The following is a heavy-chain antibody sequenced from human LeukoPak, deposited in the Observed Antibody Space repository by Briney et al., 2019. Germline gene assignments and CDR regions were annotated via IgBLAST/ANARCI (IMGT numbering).Heavy chain of an antibody. CDR3: ARDRSSGYGIDY. D-gene: IGHD3-22*01. CDR2: IYSSGST. CDR1: GFTVSSNY. Sequence: GGSLRLSCAASGFTVSSNYMSWVRQAPGKGLEWVSVIYSSGSTDYADSVKGRFTISRDNSKNTLYLQMNSLRAEDTAVYYCARDRSSGYGIDYWGQGTLVSVSS. J-gene: IGHJ4*02. V-gene: IGHV3-53*01.